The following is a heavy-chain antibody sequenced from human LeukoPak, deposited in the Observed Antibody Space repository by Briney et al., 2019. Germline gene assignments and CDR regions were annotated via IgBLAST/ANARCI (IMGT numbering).Heavy chain of an antibody. Sequence: GGSLRLSCAASGFTFSAYGMHWVRQAPGKGLEWVSYISSSGSTIYYADSVKGRFTISRDNAKNSLYLQMNSLRAEDTAVYYCARRYCSSTSCTLDYWGQGTLVTVSS. CDR3: ARRYCSSTSCTLDY. J-gene: IGHJ4*02. V-gene: IGHV3-48*04. D-gene: IGHD2-2*01. CDR1: GFTFSAYG. CDR2: ISSSGSTI.